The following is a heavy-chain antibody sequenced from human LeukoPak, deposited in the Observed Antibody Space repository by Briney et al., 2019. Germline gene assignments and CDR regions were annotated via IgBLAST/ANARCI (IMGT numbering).Heavy chain of an antibody. CDR3: ARDIPSGSYGY. D-gene: IGHD1-26*01. Sequence: SETLSLTCAVSGYSISSGYYWGWIRQPPGKGLEWIGNFYHSGSTYYNPSLKSRVTISVDTSKNQFSLKLSSVTAADTAVYYCARDIPSGSYGYWGQGTLVSASS. V-gene: IGHV4-38-2*02. J-gene: IGHJ4*02. CDR1: GYSISSGYY. CDR2: FYHSGST.